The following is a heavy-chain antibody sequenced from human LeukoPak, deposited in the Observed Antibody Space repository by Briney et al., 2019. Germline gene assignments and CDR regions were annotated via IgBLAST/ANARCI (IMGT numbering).Heavy chain of an antibody. D-gene: IGHD3-10*01. V-gene: IGHV3-21*01. Sequence: PGGSLRLSCAASGFTFSSYSMNWVRQAPGKGLEWVSSISSSSSCIYYADSVKGRFTISRDNAKNSLYLQMNSLRAEDTAVYYCARDRPVLLWFGELSPPYYYYYGMDVWGQGTTITVSS. J-gene: IGHJ6*02. CDR1: GFTFSSYS. CDR3: ARDRPVLLWFGELSPPYYYYYGMDV. CDR2: ISSSSSCI.